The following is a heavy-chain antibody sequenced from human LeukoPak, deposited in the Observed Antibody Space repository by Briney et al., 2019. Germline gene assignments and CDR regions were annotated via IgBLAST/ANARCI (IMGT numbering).Heavy chain of an antibody. CDR2: ISANSGKT. CDR3: PRSSWQSHYYFGMDL. Sequence: AAVKVSCKTFGFAFNNYCCNWVRQAPGQGPEWMGWISANSGKTNYAKKLQGRLTIVTDISTRTVFMESTSLTSDDTAVYYCPRSSWQSHYYFGMDLWGKGTTVSVSS. J-gene: IGHJ6*04. CDR1: GFAFNNYC. V-gene: IGHV1-18*04.